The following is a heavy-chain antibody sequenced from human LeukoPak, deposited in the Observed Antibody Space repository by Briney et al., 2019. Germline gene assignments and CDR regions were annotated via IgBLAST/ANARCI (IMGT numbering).Heavy chain of an antibody. J-gene: IGHJ4*02. CDR3: ARPYDGYDLVPFDY. D-gene: IGHD5-12*01. Sequence: GRSLRLSCAASGVTFSSYGMHWVRQAPGKGLEWVAVISYDGSNKYYADSVKGRFTISRDNSKNTLYLQMNSLRAEDTAVYYCARPYDGYDLVPFDYWGQGTLVTVSS. V-gene: IGHV3-30*03. CDR2: ISYDGSNK. CDR1: GVTFSSYG.